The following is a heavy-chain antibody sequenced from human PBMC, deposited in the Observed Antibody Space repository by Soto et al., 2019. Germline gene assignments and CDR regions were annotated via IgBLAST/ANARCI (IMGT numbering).Heavy chain of an antibody. V-gene: IGHV4-39*01. CDR3: ARHTPAISISDH. CDR2: IYYSGTT. J-gene: IGHJ4*02. Sequence: PETLSLRSTVSAGSPRSRSNYWGWIRPPLGKGLEWIGRIYYSGTTYYNPSLKSRVTISVDTSKNQFSLKLSSVTAADTAVYYCARHTPAISISDHWGQGTLVTVS. D-gene: IGHD2-15*01. CDR1: AGSPRSRSNY.